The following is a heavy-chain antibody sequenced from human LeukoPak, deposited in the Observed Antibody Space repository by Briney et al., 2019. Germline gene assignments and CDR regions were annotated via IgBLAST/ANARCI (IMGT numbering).Heavy chain of an antibody. D-gene: IGHD5-24*01. CDR2: ISSSSSYI. CDR1: GFTFSSYS. J-gene: IGHJ4*02. V-gene: IGHV3-21*01. CDR3: ARDAEMATLYYFDY. Sequence: PGGSLRLSCAASGFTFSSYSMNWVRQAPGKGLEWVSSISSSSSYIYYADSVKGRFTISGDNAKNSLYLQMNSLRAEDTAVYYCARDAEMATLYYFDYWGQGTLVTVSS.